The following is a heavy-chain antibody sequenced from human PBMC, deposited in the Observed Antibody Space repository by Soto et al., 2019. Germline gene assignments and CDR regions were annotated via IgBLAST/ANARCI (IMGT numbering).Heavy chain of an antibody. J-gene: IGHJ4*02. CDR2: IYSGGST. V-gene: IGHV3-66*01. CDR3: ARASYYYDSRGYYYRYYFDY. D-gene: IGHD3-22*01. CDR1: GFTVNNNY. Sequence: GGSLRLSCAASGFTVNNNYMSWVRQAPGKGLEWVSVIYSGGSTYYADSVMGRFTISRDNSKNTVHLQMNSLRAEDTAVYYCARASYYYDSRGYYYRYYFDYWGQGALVTVSS.